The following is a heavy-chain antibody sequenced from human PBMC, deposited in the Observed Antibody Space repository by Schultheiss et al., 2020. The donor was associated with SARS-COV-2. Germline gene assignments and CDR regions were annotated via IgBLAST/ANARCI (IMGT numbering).Heavy chain of an antibody. Sequence: GGSLRLSCAASGFTFSDYYMSWIRQAPGKGLEWVSSISSSSSYIYYADSVKGRFTIPRDNAKNSLYLQMNSLRAEDTAVYYCARDLGFWSGYYRKYFYGMDVWGQGTTVTVSS. CDR2: ISSSSSYI. J-gene: IGHJ6*02. V-gene: IGHV3-11*06. CDR1: GFTFSDYY. CDR3: ARDLGFWSGYYRKYFYGMDV. D-gene: IGHD3-3*01.